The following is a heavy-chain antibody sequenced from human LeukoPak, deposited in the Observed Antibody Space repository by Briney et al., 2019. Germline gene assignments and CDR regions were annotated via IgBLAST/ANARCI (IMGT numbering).Heavy chain of an antibody. CDR1: GYTFTSYD. J-gene: IGHJ5*02. CDR3: ARGPGLQLGGWFGELFPPQWFDP. CDR2: MNPNSGNT. Sequence: GASVKVSCKASGYTFTSYDINWVRQATGQGLEWMGWMNPNSGNTGYAQKFQGRVTMTRNTSISTAYMELSSLRSEDTAVYYCARGPGLQLGGWFGELFPPQWFDPWGQGTLVTVSS. V-gene: IGHV1-8*01. D-gene: IGHD3-10*01.